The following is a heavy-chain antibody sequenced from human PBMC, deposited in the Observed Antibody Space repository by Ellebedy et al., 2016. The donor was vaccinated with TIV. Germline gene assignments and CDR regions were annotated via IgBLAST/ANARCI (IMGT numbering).Heavy chain of an antibody. D-gene: IGHD6-19*01. CDR1: GGSISSYY. CDR3: ARDRRASGWNNAFDI. CDR2: IYTSGST. Sequence: SETLSLTXTVSGGSISSYYWSWIRQPAGKGLEWIGRIYTSGSTNYNPSLKSRVTMSVDTSKNQFSLKLSSVTAADTAVYYCARDRRASGWNNAFDIWGQGTMVTVSS. J-gene: IGHJ3*02. V-gene: IGHV4-4*07.